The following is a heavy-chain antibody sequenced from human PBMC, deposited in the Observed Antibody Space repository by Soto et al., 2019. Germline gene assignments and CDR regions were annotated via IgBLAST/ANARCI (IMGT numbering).Heavy chain of an antibody. J-gene: IGHJ3*02. Sequence: SETLSLTCTVSGGSISSYYWSWIRQPPGKGLEWIGYMYYSGSTNYTPTNYNPTLKSRVTISADTSKNQFSLKVSSVTAADTAVYYCARHNDALFLAFDIWGQGTMVTVSS. V-gene: IGHV4-59*08. CDR2: MYYSGSTNYTPT. CDR3: ARHNDALFLAFDI. D-gene: IGHD1-1*01. CDR1: GGSISSYY.